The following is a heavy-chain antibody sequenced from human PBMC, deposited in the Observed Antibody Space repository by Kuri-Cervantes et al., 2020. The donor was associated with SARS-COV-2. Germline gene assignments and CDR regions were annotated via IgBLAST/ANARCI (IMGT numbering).Heavy chain of an antibody. CDR1: GFTFSSYG. CDR3: ARSIISHQIYYYFYYMDV. V-gene: IGHV3-30*03. D-gene: IGHD1-14*01. Sequence: GGSLRLSCAASGFTFSSYGMHWVRQAPGKGLEWVAVISYDGSNKYYADSVKGRFTVSRDNSKNTLYLQMNSLRVEDTAIYYCARSIISHQIYYYFYYMDVWGKGTTVTVSS. J-gene: IGHJ6*03. CDR2: ISYDGSNK.